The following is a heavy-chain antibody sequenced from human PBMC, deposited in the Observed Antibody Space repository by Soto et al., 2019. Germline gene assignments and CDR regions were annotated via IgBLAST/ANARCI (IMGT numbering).Heavy chain of an antibody. V-gene: IGHV3-23*01. J-gene: IGHJ4*02. CDR1: GFTFSSYA. D-gene: IGHD2-8*01. Sequence: GGSLRLSCAASGFTFSSYAMSWVRQAPGNGLEWVSAISGSGGSTYYADSVKGRFTISRDNSKNTLYLQMNSLRAEDTAVYYCAKSLDVLMVYALRPSPEPFDYWGQGTLVTVSS. CDR3: AKSLDVLMVYALRPSPEPFDY. CDR2: ISGSGGST.